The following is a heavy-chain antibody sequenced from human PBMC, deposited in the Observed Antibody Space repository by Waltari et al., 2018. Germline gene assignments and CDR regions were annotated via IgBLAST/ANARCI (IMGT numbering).Heavy chain of an antibody. D-gene: IGHD2-15*01. CDR1: GYSLSNVYS. Sequence: QVHLHESGPVLLKPSEPLSLTCAASGYSLSNVYSLVWIRQPPGRGLEWIGSMYNGGSTYYNPSLNSRVTVSLDTSKNQFSLKLTYVTAADTAVYFCAREPVVEGYYWYFDLWGRGTLVTVSS. J-gene: IGHJ2*01. V-gene: IGHV4-38-2*02. CDR2: MYNGGST. CDR3: AREPVVEGYYWYFDL.